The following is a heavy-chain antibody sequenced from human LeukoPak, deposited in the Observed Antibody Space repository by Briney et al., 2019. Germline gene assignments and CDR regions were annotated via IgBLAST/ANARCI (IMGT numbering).Heavy chain of an antibody. CDR2: ISGSGGST. J-gene: IGHJ3*02. CDR1: GFTFSSYA. CDR3: ARVGYCSSPSCYTDAFDI. D-gene: IGHD2-2*02. Sequence: GGSLRLSCAASGFTFSSYAMSWVRQAPGKGLEWVSAISGSGGSTYYADSVKGRFTISRDNSKNTLYLQMNSLRAEDTAVYYCARVGYCSSPSCYTDAFDIWGQGTMVTVSS. V-gene: IGHV3-23*01.